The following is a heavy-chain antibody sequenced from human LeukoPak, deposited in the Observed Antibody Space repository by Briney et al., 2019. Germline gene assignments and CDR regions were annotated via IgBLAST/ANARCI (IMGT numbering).Heavy chain of an antibody. V-gene: IGHV3-33*01. CDR3: ARDHRQLVTLDY. CDR2: IWYDGSNK. CDR1: GFTFSSYG. D-gene: IGHD6-13*01. J-gene: IGHJ4*02. Sequence: GGSLRLSCAASGFTFSSYGMHWVRQAPGEGLEWVAVIWYDGSNKYYADSVKGRFTISRDNSKNTLYLQMNSLRAEDTAVYYCARDHRQLVTLDYWGQGTLVTVSS.